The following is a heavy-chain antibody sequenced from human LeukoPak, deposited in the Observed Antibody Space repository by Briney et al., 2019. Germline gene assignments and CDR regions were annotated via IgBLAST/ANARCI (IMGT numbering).Heavy chain of an antibody. CDR1: GGSISSYY. CDR2: IYYSEST. J-gene: IGHJ5*02. V-gene: IGHV4-59*01. D-gene: IGHD3-16*01. Sequence: PSETLSLTCTVSGGSISSYYWSWIRQPPGKGLEWIGYIYYSESTNYNPSLKSRVTISVDTSKNQFSLKLSSVTAADTAVYYCARDVWAFRATGGWFDPWGQGTLVTVSS. CDR3: ARDVWAFRATGGWFDP.